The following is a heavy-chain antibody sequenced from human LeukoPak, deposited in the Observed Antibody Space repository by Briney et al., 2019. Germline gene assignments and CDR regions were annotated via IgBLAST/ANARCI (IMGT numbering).Heavy chain of an antibody. CDR3: ASATLPRSYSSSWYFDY. V-gene: IGHV4-39*07. J-gene: IGHJ4*02. Sequence: SETLSLTCTVSGGSISSSSYYWGWIRQPPGKGLEWIGSIYYSGSTYYNPSLKSRVTISVDTSKNQFSLKLSSVTAADTAVYYCASATLPRSYSSSWYFDYWGQGSLVTVSS. CDR2: IYYSGST. CDR1: GGSISSSSYY. D-gene: IGHD6-13*01.